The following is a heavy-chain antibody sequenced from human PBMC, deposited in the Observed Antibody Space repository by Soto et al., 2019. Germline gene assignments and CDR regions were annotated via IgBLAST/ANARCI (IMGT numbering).Heavy chain of an antibody. Sequence: PLGSLRLSCASSGFTFGDYWMGWVRQPPGKGLEWGSSISSSSSHIYYADSVKGRFTISRDNAKNSLYLQMNSLRAEDTAVYYCARDLYTSSWSHGGMDVWGQGTSVPVSS. CDR3: ARDLYTSSWSHGGMDV. V-gene: IGHV3-21*01. D-gene: IGHD6-13*01. CDR2: ISSSSSHI. CDR1: GFTFGDYW. J-gene: IGHJ6*02.